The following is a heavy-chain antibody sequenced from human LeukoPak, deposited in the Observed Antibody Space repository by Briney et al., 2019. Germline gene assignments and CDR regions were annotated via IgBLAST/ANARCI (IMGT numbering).Heavy chain of an antibody. D-gene: IGHD2-15*01. CDR3: ARALGYCSGGSCP. Sequence: SETLSLTCAVYGGSFSGYYWSWIRQPPGKGLEWIGEINHSGSTNYNPSLKSRVTISVDTSKNQFSLKLSPVTAADTAVYYCARALGYCSGGSCPWGQGTLVTVSS. J-gene: IGHJ5*02. CDR2: INHSGST. V-gene: IGHV4-34*01. CDR1: GGSFSGYY.